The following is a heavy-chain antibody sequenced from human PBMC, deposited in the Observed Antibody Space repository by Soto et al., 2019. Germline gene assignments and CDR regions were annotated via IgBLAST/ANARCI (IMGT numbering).Heavy chain of an antibody. CDR3: ASHFTGVLVLGASPPGGDNYGWDV. J-gene: IGHJ6*02. D-gene: IGHD2-15*01. V-gene: IGHV1-69*02. CDR2: IIPILDIP. CDR1: GGTFSRYT. Sequence: QVQLVQSGAEVKKPGSSVKVSCKASGGTFSRYTFTWVRQAPGQGLEWMGRIIPILDIPNYAQNFQGRVTIPANKSTSTVYMALSSLTSDDTAAYYCASHFTGVLVLGASPPGGDNYGWDVWGQGTTVTVSS.